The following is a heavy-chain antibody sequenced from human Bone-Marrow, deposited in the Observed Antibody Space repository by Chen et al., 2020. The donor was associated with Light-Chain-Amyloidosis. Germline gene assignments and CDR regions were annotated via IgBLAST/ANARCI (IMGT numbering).Heavy chain of an antibody. CDR2: IYPDDSDA. J-gene: IGHJ4*02. Sequence: EVQLEQSGPEVKKPGESLKISCKGSGYTFPNYWIGWVRQMPGKGLEWMWVIYPDDSDARYSPSLEGQVTISADKSITTAYLQWRSLKASDTAMYYCARRRDGYNVDYWGQGTLVTVSS. V-gene: IGHV5-51*01. CDR1: GYTFPNYW. CDR3: ARRRDGYNVDY. D-gene: IGHD5-12*01.